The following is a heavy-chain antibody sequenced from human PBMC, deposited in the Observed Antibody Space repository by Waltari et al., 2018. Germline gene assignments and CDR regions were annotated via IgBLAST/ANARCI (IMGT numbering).Heavy chain of an antibody. CDR3: AKDLEYGGNSNDY. Sequence: EVQLLESGEAWYSLGGSLRLSCAASGFTFSSYAMSWVRQAPGKGLECVSTLSGSGSLTYSADSVRGRFIISRDNSKNTLYLQMNSLRAEDTAIYYCAKDLEYGGNSNDYWGQGTLVTVSS. J-gene: IGHJ4*02. V-gene: IGHV3-23*01. D-gene: IGHD2-21*02. CDR1: GFTFSSYA. CDR2: LSGSGSLT.